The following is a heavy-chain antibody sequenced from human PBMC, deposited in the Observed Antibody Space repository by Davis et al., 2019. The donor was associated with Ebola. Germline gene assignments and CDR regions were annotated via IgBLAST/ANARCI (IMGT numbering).Heavy chain of an antibody. V-gene: IGHV3-48*01. CDR1: GFTFSNYK. Sequence: GESLKISCAASGFTFSNYKMNWVRQAPGKGLEWVSYIGPSSVNIFYADSVKGRFTISRDDAKNSLYLQMNSLRAEDTAVYYCAKARRPAAIGWFDPWGQGTLVTVSS. CDR3: AKARRPAAIGWFDP. D-gene: IGHD2-2*01. CDR2: IGPSSVNI. J-gene: IGHJ5*02.